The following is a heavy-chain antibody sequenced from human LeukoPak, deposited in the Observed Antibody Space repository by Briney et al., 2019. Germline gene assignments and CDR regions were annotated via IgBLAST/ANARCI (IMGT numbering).Heavy chain of an antibody. CDR3: ARETRLHSGSYSNDAFDI. J-gene: IGHJ3*02. V-gene: IGHV4-59*01. D-gene: IGHD1-26*01. Sequence: SETLSLTCTVTGGSISSYYWSWIRQPPAKGLEWIGYISYSGSTDYNPSLKSRVTISLDTSKNQFSLRLSSVTAADTAVYYCARETRLHSGSYSNDAFDIWGQGTMVTVSS. CDR2: ISYSGST. CDR1: GGSISSYY.